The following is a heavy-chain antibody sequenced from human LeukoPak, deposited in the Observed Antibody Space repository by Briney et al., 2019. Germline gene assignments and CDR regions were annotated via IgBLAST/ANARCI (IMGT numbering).Heavy chain of an antibody. CDR2: INPNSGGT. CDR3: ARVWDYTVYYASTGDAFDI. J-gene: IGHJ3*02. D-gene: IGHD3-10*01. Sequence: ASVKVSCKASGYTFTGYYMHWVRQAPGQGLEWMGWINPNSGGTNYAQKFQGRVTMTRDTSKNQFSLKLSSVTAADTAVYYCARVWDYTVYYASTGDAFDIWGQGTMVTVSS. CDR1: GYTFTGYY. V-gene: IGHV1-2*02.